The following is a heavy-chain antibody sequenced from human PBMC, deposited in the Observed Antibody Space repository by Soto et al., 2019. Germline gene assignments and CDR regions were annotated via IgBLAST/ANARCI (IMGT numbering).Heavy chain of an antibody. D-gene: IGHD2-15*01. Sequence: ASVKVSCKASGYTFTSYGISWVRQAPGQGLEWMGWISAYNGNTNYAQKLQGRVTMTTDTSTSTAYMELRSLRSDDTAVYYCARAPDCSGGSCYSADWFDPWGQGTLVTVSS. CDR2: ISAYNGNT. J-gene: IGHJ5*02. CDR1: GYTFTSYG. CDR3: ARAPDCSGGSCYSADWFDP. V-gene: IGHV1-18*01.